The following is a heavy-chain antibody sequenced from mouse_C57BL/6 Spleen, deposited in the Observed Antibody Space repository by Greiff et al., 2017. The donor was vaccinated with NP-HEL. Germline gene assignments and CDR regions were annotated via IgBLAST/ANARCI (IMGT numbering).Heavy chain of an antibody. Sequence: VQLQQPGAELVMPGASVKLSCKASGYTFTSYWMHWVKQRPGQGLEWIGEIDPSDSYTNYNQKFKGKSTLTVDKSSSTAYMQLSSLTSEDSAVYYCARRHYYGSSSYFDYWGQGTTLTVSS. CDR2: IDPSDSYT. D-gene: IGHD1-1*01. CDR3: ARRHYYGSSSYFDY. CDR1: GYTFTSYW. V-gene: IGHV1-69*01. J-gene: IGHJ2*01.